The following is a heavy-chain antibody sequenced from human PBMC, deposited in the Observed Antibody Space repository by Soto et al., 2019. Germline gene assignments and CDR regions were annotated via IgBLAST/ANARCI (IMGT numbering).Heavy chain of an antibody. Sequence: QLQLQESGPGLVKPSETLSLTCTVSGASISTLTYNWGWIRQPPGKGLEWIGNIYYSGSPYYNPSRKSRVTISVDTSKNQFSLRLRSVTAADTALYFCARHTMTAVTTFDHWGQGTLVTVSS. D-gene: IGHD4-17*01. CDR2: IYYSGSP. V-gene: IGHV4-39*01. CDR1: GASISTLTYN. CDR3: ARHTMTAVTTFDH. J-gene: IGHJ4*02.